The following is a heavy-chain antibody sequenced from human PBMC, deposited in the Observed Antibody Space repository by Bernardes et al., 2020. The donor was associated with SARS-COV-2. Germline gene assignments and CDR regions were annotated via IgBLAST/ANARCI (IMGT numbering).Heavy chain of an antibody. CDR3: AASGSGSIDY. J-gene: IGHJ4*02. CDR1: GFTFSAHA. Sequence: GGSLRLSCAASGFTFSAHAMSWVRQGPGKGLEWVSTVTRNGDSAYYAGSVRGRFTISRDNSKNTFFLLMDSLRTKDTATYYCAASGSGSIDYWGQGTLVTVSS. V-gene: IGHV3-23*01. CDR2: VTRNGDSA. D-gene: IGHD3-10*01.